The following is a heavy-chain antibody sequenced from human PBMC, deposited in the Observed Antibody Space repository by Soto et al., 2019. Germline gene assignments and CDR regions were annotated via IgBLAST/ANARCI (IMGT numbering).Heavy chain of an antibody. J-gene: IGHJ5*02. CDR2: IYHSGST. CDR1: GGSISSGGYS. V-gene: IGHV4-30-2*01. Sequence: PSETLSLTCAVSGGSISSGGYSWSWIRQPPGKGLEWIGYIYHSGSTYYNPSLKSRVTISVDRSKNQFSLKLSSVTAADTAVYYCARVDAKGWFDPWGQGTLVTVSS. CDR3: ARVDAKGWFDP.